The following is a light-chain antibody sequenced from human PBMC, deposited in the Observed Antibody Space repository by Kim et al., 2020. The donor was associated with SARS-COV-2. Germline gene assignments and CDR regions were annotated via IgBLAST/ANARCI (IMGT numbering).Light chain of an antibody. CDR1: SLRSYY. Sequence: SSELTQDPAVSVALGQTIRITCQGDSLRSYYASWYQQKPGQAPVLVIYGKDNRPSGIPDRFSGSSSGNTASLTIPGTQAEDEADYYCNSRDTSDNHPVVF. J-gene: IGLJ2*01. V-gene: IGLV3-19*01. CDR3: NSRDTSDNHPVV. CDR2: GKD.